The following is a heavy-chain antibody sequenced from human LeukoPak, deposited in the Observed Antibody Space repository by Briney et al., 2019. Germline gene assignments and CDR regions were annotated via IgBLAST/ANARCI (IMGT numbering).Heavy chain of an antibody. Sequence: ASVKVSCKASGYTFTSYYMHWVRQAPGQGLEWMGIINPSGGSTSYAQKFQGRVTMTEDTSTDTAYMELSSLRSEDTAVYYCATGSADYYDSSGYYPDNRRWFDPWGQGTLVTVSS. CDR3: ATGSADYYDSSGYYPDNRRWFDP. J-gene: IGHJ5*02. D-gene: IGHD3-22*01. CDR2: INPSGGST. V-gene: IGHV1-46*01. CDR1: GYTFTSYY.